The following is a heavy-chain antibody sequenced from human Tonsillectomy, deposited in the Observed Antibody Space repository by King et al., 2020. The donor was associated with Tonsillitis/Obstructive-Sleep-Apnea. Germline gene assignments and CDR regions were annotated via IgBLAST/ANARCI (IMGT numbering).Heavy chain of an antibody. CDR2: INHSGST. CDR1: GGSFSDYY. D-gene: IGHD2-2*01. CDR3: ARGDIVVVPAAHYYYYYLDV. Sequence: VQLQQWGAGLLKPSETLSLTCAVYGGSFSDYYWNWFRQPPGKGLEWIGEINHSGSTNYNPSLKSRVTISVDTSKNQFSLKLSSVTAADTAVYYCARGDIVVVPAAHYYYYYLDVWGKGTTVTVSS. J-gene: IGHJ6*03. V-gene: IGHV4-34*01.